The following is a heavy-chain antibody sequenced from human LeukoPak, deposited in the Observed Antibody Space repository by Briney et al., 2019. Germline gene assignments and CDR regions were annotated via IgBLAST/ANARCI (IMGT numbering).Heavy chain of an antibody. Sequence: GGSLRLSCAASGFTFNNSNMNWVRQAPGKGLEWVSSITSSGSYIYYIDSVKGRFTISRDNAKNSLYLQMNSLRAEDTAVYYCARDVVMTTVVTPNLSVSDSIWGQGTMVTVSS. J-gene: IGHJ3*02. CDR2: ITSSGSYI. CDR3: ARDVVMTTVVTPNLSVSDSI. CDR1: GFTFNNSN. V-gene: IGHV3-21*01. D-gene: IGHD4-23*01.